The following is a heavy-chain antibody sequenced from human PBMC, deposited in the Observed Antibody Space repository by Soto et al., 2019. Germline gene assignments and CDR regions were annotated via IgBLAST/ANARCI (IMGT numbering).Heavy chain of an antibody. J-gene: IGHJ4*02. CDR2: ISPDGDNT. V-gene: IGHV3-30-3*01. CDR1: GFTFSLYA. Sequence: QVQLVESGGGVVQPGTSLRLSCVVSGFTFSLYAMQWVRQAPGKGLEWVAAISPDGDNTVYADSVKGRFTISRDNSKDTVFLDMDSLRDDDTALYYCARHWYLQLWGQGTLVTVSS. CDR3: ARHWYLQL. D-gene: IGHD1-1*01.